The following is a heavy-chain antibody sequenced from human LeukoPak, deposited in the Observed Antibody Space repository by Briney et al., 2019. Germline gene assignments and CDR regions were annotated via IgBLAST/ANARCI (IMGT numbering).Heavy chain of an antibody. V-gene: IGHV1-18*01. Sequence: ASVKVSCKASGGTFSSYAISWVRQAPGQGLEWMGWISAYNGNTNYAQKLQGRVTMTTDTSTSTAYMELRSLRSDDTAVYYCARVQSSGWYPPSALHYYYGMDVWGQGTTVTVSS. J-gene: IGHJ6*02. CDR1: GGTFSSYA. CDR3: ARVQSSGWYPPSALHYYYGMDV. D-gene: IGHD6-19*01. CDR2: ISAYNGNT.